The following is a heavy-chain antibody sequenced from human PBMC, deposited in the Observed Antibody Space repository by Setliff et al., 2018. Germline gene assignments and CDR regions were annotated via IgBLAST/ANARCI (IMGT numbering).Heavy chain of an antibody. J-gene: IGHJ3*01. Sequence: GASLKISCAASRFTFSNYWMSWVRQAPGKGLEWVANIKEDGSKKYYVDSVKGRFTISRDNAKNSLDLQMNNLRDEDTAVYYCARDRWKVIVNRGDDAFDLWGQGTMVTGSS. V-gene: IGHV3-7*01. CDR2: IKEDGSKK. CDR1: RFTFSNYW. CDR3: ARDRWKVIVNRGDDAFDL. D-gene: IGHD3-22*01.